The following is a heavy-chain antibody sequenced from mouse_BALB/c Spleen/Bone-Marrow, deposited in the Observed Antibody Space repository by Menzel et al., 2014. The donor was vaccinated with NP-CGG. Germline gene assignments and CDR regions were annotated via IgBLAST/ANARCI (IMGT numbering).Heavy chain of an antibody. CDR2: IDPANGNT. V-gene: IGHV14-3*02. CDR3: AMYYYGSSLFAY. J-gene: IGHJ3*01. D-gene: IGHD1-1*01. Sequence: EVKLMESGAELVKPGASVKLSCTASGFNIKDTYMHWGKQRPEQGLEWIGRIDPANGNTKYDPKFQGKATITADTSSNTAYLQLSSLTSEDTAVYYCAMYYYGSSLFAYWGQGTLVTVSA. CDR1: GFNIKDTY.